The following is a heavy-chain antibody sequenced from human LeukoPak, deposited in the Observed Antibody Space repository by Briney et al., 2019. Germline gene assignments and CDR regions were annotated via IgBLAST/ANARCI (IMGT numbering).Heavy chain of an antibody. D-gene: IGHD3-3*02. V-gene: IGHV3-23*01. J-gene: IGHJ5*02. CDR3: AKDENHFWSGYYSNYFDP. Sequence: GGSLRLSCAASGFTFNSYAMSWVRQAPGKGLEWVSGITNSGENTYYADSVKGRFTISRDNSKNTLYLQMNSLRAEDTAVYYCAKDENHFWSGYYSNYFDPWGQGTLVTVSS. CDR2: ITNSGENT. CDR1: GFTFNSYA.